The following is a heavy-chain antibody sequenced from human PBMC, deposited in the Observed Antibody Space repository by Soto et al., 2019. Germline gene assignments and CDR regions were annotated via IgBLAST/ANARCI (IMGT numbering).Heavy chain of an antibody. Sequence: QVQLVESGGDLVKPGGSLRLSCAASGFPFSDYYMSWIRQAPGKGREWVSSIGSSSSYTNYAASVKGRFTISRDNAKNSLYLQMNSLRAEDTAVYYCARRRPTGYYNYWGQGTLVTVSA. CDR1: GFPFSDYY. V-gene: IGHV3-11*05. CDR2: IGSSSSYT. D-gene: IGHD3-9*01. CDR3: ARRRPTGYYNY. J-gene: IGHJ4*02.